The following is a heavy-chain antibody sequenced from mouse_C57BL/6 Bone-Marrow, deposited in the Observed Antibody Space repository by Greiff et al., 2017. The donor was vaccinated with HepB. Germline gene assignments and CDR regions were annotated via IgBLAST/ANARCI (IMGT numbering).Heavy chain of an antibody. V-gene: IGHV5-16*01. CDR3: ARSGYYGSSYVTFHWYFDV. CDR1: GFTFSDYY. D-gene: IGHD1-1*01. CDR2: INYDGSST. Sequence: EVQLVESEGGLVQPGSSMKLSCTASGFTFSDYYMAWVRQVPEKGLEWVANINYDGSSTYYLDSLKSRFIISRDNAKNILYLQMSSLKSEDTATYYCARSGYYGSSYVTFHWYFDVWGTGTTVTVSS. J-gene: IGHJ1*03.